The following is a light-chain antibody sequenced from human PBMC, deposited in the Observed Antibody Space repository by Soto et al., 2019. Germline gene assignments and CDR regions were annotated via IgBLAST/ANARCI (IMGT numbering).Light chain of an antibody. CDR2: GAS. Sequence: EIVLTQSPGTLSLSPGERATLSCRASQGVFSNFLAWYQQKPGQAPRLLIYGASSRATGIPDRFSGSGSGTDFTLTISRLEPDDFEVYFCQQYGSSPITFGQGTRLEIK. CDR3: QQYGSSPIT. CDR1: QGVFSNF. J-gene: IGKJ5*01. V-gene: IGKV3-20*01.